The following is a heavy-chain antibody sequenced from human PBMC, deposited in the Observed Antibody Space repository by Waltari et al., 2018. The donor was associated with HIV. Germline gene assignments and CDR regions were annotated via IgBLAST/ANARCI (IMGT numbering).Heavy chain of an antibody. D-gene: IGHD3-9*01. V-gene: IGHV1-69*01. CDR1: GGTFSSYA. CDR3: ARDGPDDILTGYEGMDV. CDR2: IIPIFGTA. Sequence: QVQLVQSGAEVKKPGSSVKVSCKASGGTFSSYAISWVRQAPGQGLEWMGGIIPIFGTANYAQKFQGRVTITADESTSTAYMELSSLRSEDTAVYYCARDGPDDILTGYEGMDVWGQGTTVTVSS. J-gene: IGHJ6*02.